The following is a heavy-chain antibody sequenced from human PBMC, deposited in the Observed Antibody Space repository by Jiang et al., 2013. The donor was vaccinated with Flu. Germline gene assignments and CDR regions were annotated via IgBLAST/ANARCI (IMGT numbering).Heavy chain of an antibody. CDR1: GGSIRSYH. CDR3: ARTKSGTYGYYFDY. V-gene: IGHV4-59*08. CDR2: IYYSGST. D-gene: IGHD1-26*01. Sequence: GPGLVKPSETLSLTCTVSGGSIRSYHWSWIRQPPGKGLEWIAYIYYSGSTNYNPSLKSRVTISVDTSKSQISLMLSSVTAADTAVYYCARTKSGTYGYYFDYWGQGTLVTVSS. J-gene: IGHJ4*02.